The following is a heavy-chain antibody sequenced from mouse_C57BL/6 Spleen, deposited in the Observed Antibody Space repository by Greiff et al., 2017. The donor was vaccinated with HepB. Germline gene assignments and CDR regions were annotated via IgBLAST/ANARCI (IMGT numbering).Heavy chain of an antibody. CDR2: ISNGGGST. D-gene: IGHD1-1*01. V-gene: IGHV5-12*01. J-gene: IGHJ4*01. CDR1: GFTFSDYY. CDR3: ARHSHYYGSSYDAMDY. Sequence: EVKLVESGGGLVQPGGSLKLSCAASGFTFSDYYMYWVRQTPEKRLEWVAYISNGGGSTYYPDTVKGRFTISRDNAKNTLYLQMSRLKSEDTAMYYCARHSHYYGSSYDAMDYWGQGTSVTVSS.